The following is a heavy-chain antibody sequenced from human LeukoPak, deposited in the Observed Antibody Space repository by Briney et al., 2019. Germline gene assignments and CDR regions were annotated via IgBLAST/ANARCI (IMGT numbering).Heavy chain of an antibody. Sequence: SETLSLTCTVSGGSISSRNYYWSWIQQPAGKGLEWIGRIYTSGRTNYNPSLKSRVTISVDTSKNQFSLKLSSVTAADTAVYYCARGHSSSWAKYFDYWGQGTLVTVSS. CDR1: GGSISSRNYY. CDR2: IYTSGRT. CDR3: ARGHSSSWAKYFDY. V-gene: IGHV4-61*02. J-gene: IGHJ4*02. D-gene: IGHD6-13*01.